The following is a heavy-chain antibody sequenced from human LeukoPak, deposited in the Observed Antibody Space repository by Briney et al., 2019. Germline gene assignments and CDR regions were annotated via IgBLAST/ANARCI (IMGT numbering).Heavy chain of an antibody. CDR3: ARGPGGRSGYYPLEDYYYYYYMDV. CDR2: IRVYNGNT. CDR1: GYTFTSYG. J-gene: IGHJ6*03. Sequence: AAVKVSCKASGYTFTSYGINWVRQAPGQGLEWMGWIRVYNGNTNYAQKLQGRVTMTTDTSTSTAYMELRSLRSDDTAVYYCARGPGGRSGYYPLEDYYYYYYMDVWGKGTTVTVSS. V-gene: IGHV1-18*01. D-gene: IGHD3-22*01.